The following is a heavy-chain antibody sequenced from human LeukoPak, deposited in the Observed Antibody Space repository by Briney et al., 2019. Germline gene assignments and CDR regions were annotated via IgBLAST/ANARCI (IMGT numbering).Heavy chain of an antibody. D-gene: IGHD3-10*01. CDR2: IYHSGST. CDR1: GYSISSGYY. CDR3: ARVSPRYYYGSGAYYYYYYMDV. J-gene: IGHJ6*03. V-gene: IGHV4-38-2*02. Sequence: SETLSLTCTVSGYSISSGYYWGWIRPPPGKGLEWIGSIYHSGSTYYNPSLKSRVTISVDTSKNQFSLKLSSVTAADTAVYYCARVSPRYYYGSGAYYYYYYMDVWGKGTTVTVSS.